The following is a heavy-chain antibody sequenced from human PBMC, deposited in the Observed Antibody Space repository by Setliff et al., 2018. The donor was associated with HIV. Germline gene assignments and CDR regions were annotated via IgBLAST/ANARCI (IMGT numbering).Heavy chain of an antibody. Sequence: ETLSLTCAVYGGSFSGYSWSWVRQAPGKGLEWVANINQDGSEKYYLVSVKGRFTISRDNAKTSLYLQMNSLRAEDTAVYFCARWGDTPTFYNFWSGYYFDYWGQGALVTVSS. D-gene: IGHD3-3*01. V-gene: IGHV3-7*01. CDR1: GGSFSGYS. CDR3: ARWGDTPTFYNFWSGYYFDY. CDR2: INQDGSEK. J-gene: IGHJ4*02.